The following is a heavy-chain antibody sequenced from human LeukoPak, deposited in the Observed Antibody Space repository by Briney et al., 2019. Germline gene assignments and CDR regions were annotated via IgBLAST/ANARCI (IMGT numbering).Heavy chain of an antibody. CDR3: ARDMGPYGGSPGAS. J-gene: IGHJ5*02. CDR1: GFTFSGYW. Sequence: GGSLTLSCAASGFTFSGYWMHWVRHAPGKGLVWVSRVASGGTGPSYAESVKSVFTISRDNVKITLYLQMNSLSAEDTSVYFCARDMGPYGGSPGASWGQGTLVTVSS. CDR2: VASGGTGP. D-gene: IGHD4-23*01. V-gene: IGHV3-74*01.